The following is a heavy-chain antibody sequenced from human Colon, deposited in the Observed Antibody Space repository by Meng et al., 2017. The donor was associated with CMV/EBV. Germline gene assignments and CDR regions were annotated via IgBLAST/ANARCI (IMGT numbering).Heavy chain of an antibody. Sequence: GSLRLSCTVSGGSISTSNYYWGWIRQPPGKGLEWIGSIYYSGTTDYNPSLKSRVTISVDTPKNQFSLKLSSVTAADTATYYCVRDLRYLVTVLWGQGTLVTVSS. J-gene: IGHJ4*02. D-gene: IGHD2-21*02. V-gene: IGHV4-39*07. CDR2: IYYSGTT. CDR3: VRDLRYLVTVL. CDR1: GGSISTSNYY.